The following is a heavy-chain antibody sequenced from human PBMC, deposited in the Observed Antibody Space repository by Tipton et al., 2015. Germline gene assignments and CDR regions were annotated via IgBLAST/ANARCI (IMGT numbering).Heavy chain of an antibody. J-gene: IGHJ6*02. CDR2: VVYRGGT. D-gene: IGHD1-14*01. Sequence: GLVKPSETLSLTCNVSGDSISNSHNFWSWIRQSPGKGLEWIGSVVYRGGTYYSPLLKSRVTISIDAAQNHISLKLNSVTAADTAVYFCARLGIPEGGMDVWGQGTTVTVSS. CDR1: GDSISNSHNF. V-gene: IGHV4-39*02. CDR3: ARLGIPEGGMDV.